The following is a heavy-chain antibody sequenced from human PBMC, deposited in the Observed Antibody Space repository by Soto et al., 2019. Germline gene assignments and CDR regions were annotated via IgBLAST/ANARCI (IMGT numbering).Heavy chain of an antibody. V-gene: IGHV1-18*01. CDR2: ISAYNGNT. CDR3: ARAPPPPDY. CDR1: GYTFASYA. Sequence: QVQLVQSGAEVKKPGASVKVSGKASGYTFASYAISWMRQAPGQGLEWVGGISAYNGNTNYAQKLQGRVTMTPDSSTSTSYMVLRSLRSDATAVSYCARAPPPPDYWGQGTLVTVSS. J-gene: IGHJ4*02.